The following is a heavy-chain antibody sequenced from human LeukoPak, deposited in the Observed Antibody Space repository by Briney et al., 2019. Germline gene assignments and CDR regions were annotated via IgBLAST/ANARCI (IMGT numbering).Heavy chain of an antibody. D-gene: IGHD6-19*01. J-gene: IGHJ5*02. CDR1: GFTFSSNG. Sequence: GGSLRLSCAASGFTFSSNGMNWVRQAPGKGLEWVSYISATGGTIYYADSVKGRFTISRDNAKNSLYLQMNSLRAEDTAVYYCAREGETVAGYNWFDPWGQGTLVTVSS. CDR3: AREGETVAGYNWFDP. CDR2: ISATGGTI. V-gene: IGHV3-48*04.